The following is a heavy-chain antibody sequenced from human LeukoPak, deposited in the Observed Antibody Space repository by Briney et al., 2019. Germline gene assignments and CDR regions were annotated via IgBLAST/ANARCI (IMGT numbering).Heavy chain of an antibody. J-gene: IGHJ4*02. CDR3: ATGEWLSSGNFDY. Sequence: GGSLRLSCAASGFTFSNYWMTWVRQAPGRGLEWVANIKQDGSEKYYVDSVKGRFTISRDNAKNSLYLQMYSLRAEGTAAYYCATGEWLSSGNFDYWGQGTLVTVSS. D-gene: IGHD6-19*01. V-gene: IGHV3-7*01. CDR2: IKQDGSEK. CDR1: GFTFSNYW.